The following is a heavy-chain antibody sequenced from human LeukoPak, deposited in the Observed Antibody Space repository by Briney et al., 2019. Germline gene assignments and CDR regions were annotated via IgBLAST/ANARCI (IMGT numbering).Heavy chain of an antibody. D-gene: IGHD2-8*01. CDR2: IYYSGST. CDR3: ARVRGYCTNGVCYIGGTHLGYFDY. V-gene: IGHV4-59*01. Sequence: PSETLSLTCTVSGGSISSYYWSWIRQPPGKGLEWIGYIYYSGSTNYNPSLKSRVTISVDTSKNQFSLKQSSVTAADTAVYYCARVRGYCTNGVCYIGGTHLGYFDYWGQGTLVTVSS. CDR1: GGSISSYY. J-gene: IGHJ4*02.